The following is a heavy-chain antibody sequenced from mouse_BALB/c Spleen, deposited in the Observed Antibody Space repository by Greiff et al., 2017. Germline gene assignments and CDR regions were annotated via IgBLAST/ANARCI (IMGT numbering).Heavy chain of an antibody. D-gene: IGHD2-2*01. Sequence: EVQGVESGGGLVKPGGSLKLSCAASGFTFSDYYMYWVRQTPEKRLEWVATISDGGSYTYYPDSVKGRFTISRDNAKNNLYLQMSSLKSEDTAMYYCARDRGYDGDYYAMDYWGQGTSVTVSS. CDR1: GFTFSDYY. CDR2: ISDGGSYT. V-gene: IGHV5-4*02. CDR3: ARDRGYDGDYYAMDY. J-gene: IGHJ4*01.